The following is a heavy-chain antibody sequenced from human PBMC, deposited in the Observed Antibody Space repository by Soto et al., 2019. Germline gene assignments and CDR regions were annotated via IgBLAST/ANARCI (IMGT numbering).Heavy chain of an antibody. CDR3: AREQSSSWYIYYYGMDV. CDR2: TYYRSKWYN. D-gene: IGHD6-13*01. Sequence: LSLTCAISGDSVSSNSAAWNWIRQSPSRGLEWLGRTYYRSKWYNDYAVSVKSRITINPDTSKNQFSLQLNSVTPEDTAVYYCAREQSSSWYIYYYGMDVWGQGTTVTVSS. J-gene: IGHJ6*02. CDR1: GDSVSSNSAA. V-gene: IGHV6-1*01.